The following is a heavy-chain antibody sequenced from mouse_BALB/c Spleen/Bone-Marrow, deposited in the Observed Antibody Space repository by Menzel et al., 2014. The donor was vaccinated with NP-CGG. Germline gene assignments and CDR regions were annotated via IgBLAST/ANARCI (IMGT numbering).Heavy chain of an antibody. CDR3: ARGWGAY. D-gene: IGHD1-1*02. V-gene: IGHV14-3*02. CDR1: GFNIKDTY. CDR2: IDPANGNT. J-gene: IGHJ3*01. Sequence: EVKLEESGAELVKPGASVKLSCTASGFNIKDTYMHWVKQRPEQGLEWIGRIDPANGNTKYDPKFQGKATITADTSSNTAYLQLSSLTSEDTAVYYCARGWGAYWGQGTLVTVSA.